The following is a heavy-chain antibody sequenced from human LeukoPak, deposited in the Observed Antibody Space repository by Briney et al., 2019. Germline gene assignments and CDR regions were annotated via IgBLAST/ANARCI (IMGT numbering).Heavy chain of an antibody. CDR3: ARDHVVVPGGYEAHYYGMDV. CDR1: GYTFTGHY. Sequence: ASVKVSCKASGYTFTGHYMHWVRQAPGQGLEWMGWINPNNGGTDYAQKFQGRVTMTRDTSISTAYMELSRLRSDDTAVYYCARDHVVVPGGYEAHYYGMDVWGQGTRSPSP. CDR2: INPNNGGT. V-gene: IGHV1-2*02. D-gene: IGHD2-2*01. J-gene: IGHJ6*02.